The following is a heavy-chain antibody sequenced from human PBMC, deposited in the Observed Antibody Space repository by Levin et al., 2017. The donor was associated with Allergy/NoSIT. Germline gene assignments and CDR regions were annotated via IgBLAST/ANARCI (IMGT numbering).Heavy chain of an antibody. CDR2: IKGDGSEK. D-gene: IGHD1-26*01. Sequence: PGGSLRLSCTASGFTFSSYWMSWVRQAPGKGLEWVANIKGDGSEKYYVDSVKGRFTISRDNTENSLYLHMNSLRVEDTAVYYCVTFEVESSGSWGQGTLVTVSS. J-gene: IGHJ4*02. V-gene: IGHV3-7*01. CDR3: VTFEVESSGS. CDR1: GFTFSSYW.